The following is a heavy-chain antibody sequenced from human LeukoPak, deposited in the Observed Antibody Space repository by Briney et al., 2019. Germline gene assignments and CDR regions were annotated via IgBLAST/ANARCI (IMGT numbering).Heavy chain of an antibody. CDR1: GLTFSSHR. J-gene: IGHJ4*02. CDR3: ARAAAMTTGDYFDY. Sequence: PGGSLRLSCAASGLTFSSHRMHWVRQAPGKGLVWVSRITNDGSSTTYADSVKGRFTISRDNSKHTLYLQMNSLRAEDTAVYYCARAAAMTTGDYFDYWGQGTVVTVSS. V-gene: IGHV3-74*01. D-gene: IGHD5-18*01. CDR2: ITNDGSST.